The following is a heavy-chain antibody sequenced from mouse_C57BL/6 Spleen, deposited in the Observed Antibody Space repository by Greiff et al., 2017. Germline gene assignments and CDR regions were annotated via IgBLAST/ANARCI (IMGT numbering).Heavy chain of an antibody. CDR3: ARPYEGGAMDY. V-gene: IGHV1-80*01. CDR2: IYPGDGDT. D-gene: IGHD2-12*01. CDR1: GYAFSSYW. Sequence: QVQLQQSGAELVKPGASVKISCKASGYAFSSYWMNWVKQRPGKGLEWIGQIYPGDGDTNYNGKFKGKATLTADKSSSTAYMQLSSLTSEDSAVYFCARPYEGGAMDYWGQGTSVTVSS. J-gene: IGHJ4*01.